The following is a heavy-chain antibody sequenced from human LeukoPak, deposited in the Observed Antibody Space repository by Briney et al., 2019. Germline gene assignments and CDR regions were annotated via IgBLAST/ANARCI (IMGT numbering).Heavy chain of an antibody. Sequence: SETLSLTCTVSGYSISSGYYWGWIRQPPGKGLEWIGSIYHSGSTYYNPSLKSRVTISVDTSKNQFSLKLSSVTAADTAVYYCASALGYCSSTSCYPRWFDPWGQGTLVTVSS. V-gene: IGHV4-38-2*02. J-gene: IGHJ5*02. D-gene: IGHD2-2*01. CDR3: ASALGYCSSTSCYPRWFDP. CDR1: GYSISSGYY. CDR2: IYHSGST.